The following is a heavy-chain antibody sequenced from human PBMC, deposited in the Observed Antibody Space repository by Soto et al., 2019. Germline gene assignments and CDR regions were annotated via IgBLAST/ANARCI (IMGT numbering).Heavy chain of an antibody. CDR1: GYTFTSYG. Sequence: QVQLVQSGAEVKKPGASVKVSCKASGYTFTSYGISWVRQAPGQGLEWMGWISAYNGNTNYAQQLQGRVTMTTDTCTSTAYMEQRSLRSDSPAVYYCARDSRGWPNDYYYYGMAVWGQGTTVTVSS. V-gene: IGHV1-18*01. CDR2: ISAYNGNT. D-gene: IGHD1-1*01. J-gene: IGHJ6*02. CDR3: ARDSRGWPNDYYYYGMAV.